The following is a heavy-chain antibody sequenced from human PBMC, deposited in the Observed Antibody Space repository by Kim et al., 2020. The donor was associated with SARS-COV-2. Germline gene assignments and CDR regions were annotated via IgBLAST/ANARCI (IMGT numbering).Heavy chain of an antibody. CDR1: GYTFTSYG. J-gene: IGHJ6*02. Sequence: ASVKVSYKASGYTFTSYGISWVRQAPGQGLEWMGWISAYNGNTNYAQKLQGRVTMTTDTSTSTAYMELRSLRSDDTAVYYCARDPVYYYYYYGMDVWGQGTTVTVSS. CDR2: ISAYNGNT. CDR3: ARDPVYYYYYYGMDV. V-gene: IGHV1-18*01.